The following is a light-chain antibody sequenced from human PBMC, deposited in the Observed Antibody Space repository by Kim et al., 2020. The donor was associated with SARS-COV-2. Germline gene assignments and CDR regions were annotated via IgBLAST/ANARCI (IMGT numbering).Light chain of an antibody. CDR3: QAWDSRTYVV. J-gene: IGLJ2*01. Sequence: SYELTQPPSVSVSPGQTASITCSGDKLEDKYACWYQQKPGQSPVLVIYQDTKRPSGIPERFSGSNSGNTATLTISGTQAVDEADYYCQAWDSRTYVVFGGGTQLTVL. V-gene: IGLV3-1*01. CDR1: KLEDKY. CDR2: QDT.